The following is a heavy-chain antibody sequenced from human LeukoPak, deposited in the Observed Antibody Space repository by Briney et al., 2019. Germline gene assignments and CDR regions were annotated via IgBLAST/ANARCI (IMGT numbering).Heavy chain of an antibody. J-gene: IGHJ4*02. CDR1: GFTFSSYG. CDR2: IRSARSIE. V-gene: IGHV3-30*02. CDR3: ARDASGYGSGRLDY. D-gene: IGHD3-10*01. Sequence: GGSLRLSCAASGFTFSSYGMHWVRQAPGKGLEWVAYIRSARSIENSADSVKGRFTISRDNSKNTLYLQMDSLRVEDTAVYYCARDASGYGSGRLDYWGQGTLVTVSS.